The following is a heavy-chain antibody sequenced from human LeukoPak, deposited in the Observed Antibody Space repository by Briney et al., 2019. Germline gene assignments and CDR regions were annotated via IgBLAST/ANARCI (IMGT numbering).Heavy chain of an antibody. V-gene: IGHV4-30-2*01. CDR1: GGSISSGGYY. Sequence: SQTLSLTCTVSGGSISSGGYYWSWIRQPPGKGLEWIGYIYHSGSTYYNPSLKSRVTISVDTSKNQFSLKLSSVTAADTAVYYCARWNYYDSSGYYYWGQGTLVTVSS. D-gene: IGHD3-22*01. CDR3: ARWNYYDSSGYYY. CDR2: IYHSGST. J-gene: IGHJ4*02.